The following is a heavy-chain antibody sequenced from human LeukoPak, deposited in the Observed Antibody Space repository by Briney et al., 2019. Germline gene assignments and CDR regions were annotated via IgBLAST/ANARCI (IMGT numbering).Heavy chain of an antibody. CDR3: AKDGGGGTYSFDY. D-gene: IGHD3-16*01. CDR2: IDHDGSQK. Sequence: GGSLRLSCAVSGFTFSANTMHWVRQAPGKGLEWVTFIDHDGSQKFYADSVKGRFTISRDNSKNALYLHINSLRPEDTAVYYCAKDGGGGTYSFDYWGQGSLVTVSS. J-gene: IGHJ4*02. V-gene: IGHV3-30*02. CDR1: GFTFSANT.